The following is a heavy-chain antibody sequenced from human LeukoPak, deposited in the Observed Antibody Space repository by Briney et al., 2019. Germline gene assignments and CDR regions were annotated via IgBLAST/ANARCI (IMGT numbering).Heavy chain of an antibody. Sequence: GGSLRLSCAASGFTFSSYAMSWVRQAPGKGLEWVSAISGSGGSTYCADSVKGRFTISRDNSKNTLYLQMNSLRAEDTAVYYCAKDQRNIVVVVAVLDYWGQGTLVTVSS. CDR1: GFTFSSYA. CDR2: ISGSGGST. J-gene: IGHJ4*02. D-gene: IGHD2-15*01. CDR3: AKDQRNIVVVVAVLDY. V-gene: IGHV3-23*01.